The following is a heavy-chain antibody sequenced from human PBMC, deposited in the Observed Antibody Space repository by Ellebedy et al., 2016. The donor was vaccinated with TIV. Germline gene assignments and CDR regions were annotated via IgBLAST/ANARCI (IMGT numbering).Heavy chain of an antibody. J-gene: IGHJ3*02. CDR2: INHSGST. Sequence: SETLSLXXAVYSGSFSGYYWSWIRQPPGKGLEWIGEINHSGSTNYNPSLKSRVTISVDTSKNQFSLKLSSVTAADTAVYYCARVRLGYCSSSSCYNAFDIWGQGTMVTVSS. V-gene: IGHV4-34*01. CDR3: ARVRLGYCSSSSCYNAFDI. CDR1: SGSFSGYY. D-gene: IGHD2-2*02.